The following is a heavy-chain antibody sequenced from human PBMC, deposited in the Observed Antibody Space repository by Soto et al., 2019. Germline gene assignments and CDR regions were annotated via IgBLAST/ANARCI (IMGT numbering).Heavy chain of an antibody. CDR3: ERVMGRIDYVGYYYYYGMDV. D-gene: IGHD4-17*01. Sequence: PSETLSLTCTVSGGSISSYYWSWIRQPPGKGLEWIGYIYYSGSTNYNPSLKSRVTISVDTSKNQFSLKLSSVTAADTAVYYCERVMGRIDYVGYYYYYGMDVWGQGTTVTVSS. CDR1: GGSISSYY. V-gene: IGHV4-59*01. J-gene: IGHJ6*02. CDR2: IYYSGST.